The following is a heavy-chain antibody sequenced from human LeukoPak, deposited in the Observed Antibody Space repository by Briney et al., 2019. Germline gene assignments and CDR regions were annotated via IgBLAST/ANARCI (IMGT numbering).Heavy chain of an antibody. CDR1: GYTFTSYG. CDR2: ISAYNGNT. D-gene: IGHD2-2*01. V-gene: IGHV1-18*01. J-gene: IGHJ4*02. Sequence: ASVKVSCKASGYTFTSYGISWVRQAPGQGLEWMGWISAYNGNTNYAQKFQGRVTMTRDTSTSTVYMELSSLRSEDTAVYYCARACPSSTSCSFDYWGQGTLVTVSS. CDR3: ARACPSSTSCSFDY.